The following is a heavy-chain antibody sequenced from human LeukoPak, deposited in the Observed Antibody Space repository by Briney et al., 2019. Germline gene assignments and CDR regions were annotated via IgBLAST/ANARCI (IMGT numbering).Heavy chain of an antibody. J-gene: IGHJ4*02. Sequence: ASVKVSCKASGYTFTSYYMHWVRQAPGQGPEWVGVINPSDGSTSYAQKFQGRVAMTRDTSTSTVFMELSSLTSEDAAVYYCARGRAGFSGSWYVYWGQGTLVTVSS. CDR2: INPSDGST. D-gene: IGHD6-13*01. V-gene: IGHV1-46*01. CDR1: GYTFTSYY. CDR3: ARGRAGFSGSWYVY.